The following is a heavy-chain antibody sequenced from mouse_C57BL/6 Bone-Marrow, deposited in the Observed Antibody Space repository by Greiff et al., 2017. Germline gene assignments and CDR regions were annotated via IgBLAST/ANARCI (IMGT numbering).Heavy chain of an antibody. D-gene: IGHD2-3*01. CDR1: GFNIKDYY. Sequence: EVKVVESGAELVKPGASVKLSCTASGFNIKDYYMHWVKQRTEQGLEWIGRIDPEDGETKYAPKFQGKATITADTSSNTAYLQLSSLTSEDTAVYYCASCCYYNYYAMDYWGQGTSVTVSS. CDR2: IDPEDGET. J-gene: IGHJ4*01. CDR3: ASCCYYNYYAMDY. V-gene: IGHV14-2*01.